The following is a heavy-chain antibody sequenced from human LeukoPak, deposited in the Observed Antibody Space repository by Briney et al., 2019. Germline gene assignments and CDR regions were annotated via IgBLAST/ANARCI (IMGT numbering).Heavy chain of an antibody. J-gene: IGHJ5*02. CDR2: ISGSGGST. CDR1: GFTFSAYA. V-gene: IGHV3-23*01. D-gene: IGHD2-21*02. Sequence: GGSLRLSCAASGFTFSAYAMSWVRQAPGKGLEWVSGISGSGGSTYYADSVKGRFTISRDNSKNTLYLQMNSLRAEDTAVYYCARGVTGENWFDPWGQGTLVTVSS. CDR3: ARGVTGENWFDP.